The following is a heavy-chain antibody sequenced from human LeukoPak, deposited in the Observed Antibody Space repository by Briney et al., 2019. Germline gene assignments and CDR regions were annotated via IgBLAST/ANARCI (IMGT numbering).Heavy chain of an antibody. Sequence: ASVKVSCKASGYTFTGHYMHWVRQAPGQGLEWMGWINPNSGGTSYVQKFQGRVTVTGDASISTAYMELSRLTSDDTAMYYCARGSDRCPSLPFDYWGQGTLVAVSS. V-gene: IGHV1-2*02. CDR1: GYTFTGHY. CDR3: ARGSDRCPSLPFDY. J-gene: IGHJ4*02. CDR2: INPNSGGT. D-gene: IGHD3-10*01.